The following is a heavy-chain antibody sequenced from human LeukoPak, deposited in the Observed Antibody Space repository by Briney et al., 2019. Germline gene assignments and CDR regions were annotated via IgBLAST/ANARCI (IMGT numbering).Heavy chain of an antibody. CDR1: GLIFSTYN. Sequence: GVSLTLSCVASGLIFSTYNMNWLRQAPGKGLEWVSSISSGSRYIYYADSAQGRFTISRDNAKSSLFLQMNSLRAEDTAIYYCTSQVHMAGRYYYYMDVWGKGTTVTVSS. D-gene: IGHD6-19*01. J-gene: IGHJ6*03. CDR3: TSQVHMAGRYYYYMDV. CDR2: ISSGSRYI. V-gene: IGHV3-21*01.